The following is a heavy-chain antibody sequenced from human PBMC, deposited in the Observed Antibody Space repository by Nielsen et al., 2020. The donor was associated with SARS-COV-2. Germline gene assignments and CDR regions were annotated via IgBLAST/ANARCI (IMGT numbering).Heavy chain of an antibody. CDR1: GHTFANYG. CDR2: LSTQNGNT. D-gene: IGHD6-13*01. Sequence: ASVKVSCKASGHTFANYGLAWVRQAPGQGLEWMGCLSTQNGNTNFAQKFQGRVTVTTDTSTNTVYMELRSLRSDDTAVYYCARHTVYSSTWFAFDLWGQGTMVTVSS. J-gene: IGHJ3*01. CDR3: ARHTVYSSTWFAFDL. V-gene: IGHV1-18*04.